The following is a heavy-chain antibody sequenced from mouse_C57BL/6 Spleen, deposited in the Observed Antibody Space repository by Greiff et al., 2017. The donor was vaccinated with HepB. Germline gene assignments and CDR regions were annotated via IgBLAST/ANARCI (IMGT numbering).Heavy chain of an antibody. V-gene: IGHV1-55*01. D-gene: IGHD1-1*01. Sequence: VQLKQPGAELVKPGASVKMSCKASGYTFTSYWITWVKQRPGQGLEWIGDIYPGSGSTNYNEKFKSKATLTVDTSSSTAYMQLSSLTSEDSAVYYCARGGHYYYGSSPYFDVWGTGTTVTVSS. J-gene: IGHJ1*03. CDR1: GYTFTSYW. CDR2: IYPGSGST. CDR3: ARGGHYYYGSSPYFDV.